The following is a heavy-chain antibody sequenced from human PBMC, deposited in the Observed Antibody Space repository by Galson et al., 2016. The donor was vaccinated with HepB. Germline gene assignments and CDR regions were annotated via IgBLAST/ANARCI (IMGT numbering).Heavy chain of an antibody. Sequence: SLRLSCAASGFALSDYGIHWVRQTPGRGLEWLAVTSFDGTNKYYVRSVRGRFTLSRDNSKNTLYLQMNSLRTEDTAIYYCAKDPHVRPVVVGPSDIARFDSWGQGTLVTVAS. CDR2: TSFDGTNK. V-gene: IGHV3-30*18. CDR3: AKDPHVRPVVVGPSDIARFDS. CDR1: GFALSDYG. D-gene: IGHD2-21*01. J-gene: IGHJ5*01.